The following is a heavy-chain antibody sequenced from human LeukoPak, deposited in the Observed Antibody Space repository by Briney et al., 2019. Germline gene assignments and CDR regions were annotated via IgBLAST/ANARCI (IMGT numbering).Heavy chain of an antibody. D-gene: IGHD2-2*01. Sequence: PSETLSLTCAVYGGSFSGYYWSWIRQPPGKGLEWIGEINHSGSTNYNPSLKSRVTISVDTSKNQFSLKLSSATAADTAVYYCARGGGRYCSSTSCYVGYWGQGTLVTVSS. V-gene: IGHV4-34*01. CDR3: ARGGGRYCSSTSCYVGY. CDR2: INHSGST. CDR1: GGSFSGYY. J-gene: IGHJ4*02.